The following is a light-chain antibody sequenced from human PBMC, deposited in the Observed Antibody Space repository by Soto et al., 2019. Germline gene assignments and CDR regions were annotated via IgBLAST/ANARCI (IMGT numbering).Light chain of an antibody. J-gene: IGKJ1*01. V-gene: IGKV3-20*01. CDR2: STS. Sequence: ESGLTKSASTLSESPRERATLYCRASQSVGSSLAWYQQKPGKAPRFLIYSTSNWATGIPDRFSGSGSGTDFTLTISRLEPEDFALYYCQQYGSYPCTFGQGCKV. CDR1: QSVGSS. CDR3: QQYGSYPCT.